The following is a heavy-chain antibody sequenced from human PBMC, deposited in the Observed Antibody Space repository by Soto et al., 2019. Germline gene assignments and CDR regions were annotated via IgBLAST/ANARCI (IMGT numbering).Heavy chain of an antibody. D-gene: IGHD2-2*01. Sequence: GGSLSLSCAGSGFTFSSHAMSWVRQAPGKGLEWVSAISGSGDSTSYADSVKGRFTISRDNSKNTVHLQMKSLRAEDTALYFCAKDIVEVPVTMGYLYYWGKGTRVTVPS. CDR2: ISGSGDST. CDR1: GFTFSSHA. V-gene: IGHV3-23*01. CDR3: AKDIVEVPVTMGYLYY. J-gene: IGHJ4*02.